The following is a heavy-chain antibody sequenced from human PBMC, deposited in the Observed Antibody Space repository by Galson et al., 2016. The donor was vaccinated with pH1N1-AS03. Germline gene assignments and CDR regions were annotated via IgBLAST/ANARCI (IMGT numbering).Heavy chain of an antibody. J-gene: IGHJ4*02. CDR3: VREQGGSDDY. CDR2: INEDGYTG. Sequence: SLRLSCAASGFTFTSSWMHWVRQAPGKGLVWVSHINEDGYTGRYADSVRGRFTISRDNAKNTLYLQMNSLRTEDTAVYFCVREQGGSDDYWGQGTLVTVSS. V-gene: IGHV3-74*01. D-gene: IGHD1-26*01. CDR1: GFTFTSSW.